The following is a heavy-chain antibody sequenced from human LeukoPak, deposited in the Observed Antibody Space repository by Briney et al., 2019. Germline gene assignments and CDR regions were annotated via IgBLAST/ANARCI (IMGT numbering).Heavy chain of an antibody. V-gene: IGHV1-2*02. CDR3: ARVRIYYDSSGYLYYFDY. CDR2: INPNSGGT. J-gene: IGHJ4*02. CDR1: GYTFTSHY. Sequence: ASVKVSCKASGYTFTSHYMHWVRQAPGQGLEWMGWINPNSGGTNYAQKFQGRVTLTRDTSISTAYMELSRLRSDDTAVYYCARVRIYYDSSGYLYYFDYWGQGTLVTVSS. D-gene: IGHD3-22*01.